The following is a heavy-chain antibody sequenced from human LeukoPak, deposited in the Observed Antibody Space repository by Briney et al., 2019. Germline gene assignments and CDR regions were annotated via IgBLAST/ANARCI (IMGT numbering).Heavy chain of an antibody. J-gene: IGHJ4*02. CDR3: TTALIGFGELLAY. CDR1: GFTFSNAW. V-gene: IGHV3-15*01. Sequence: GGSLRLSCAASGFTFSNAWMSWVRQAPGKGLEWVGRIKSKTDGGTTDYAAPVKGGFTISRDDSKNTLYLQMNSLKTEDTAVYYCTTALIGFGELLAYWGQGTLVTVSS. CDR2: IKSKTDGGTT. D-gene: IGHD3-10*01.